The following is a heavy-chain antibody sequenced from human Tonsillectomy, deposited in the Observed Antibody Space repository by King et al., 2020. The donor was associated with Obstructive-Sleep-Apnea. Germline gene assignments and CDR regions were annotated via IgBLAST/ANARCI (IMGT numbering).Heavy chain of an antibody. D-gene: IGHD6-19*01. V-gene: IGHV3-30*02. CDR2: IRYDGSNK. CDR3: AMDQGKYSSGNYYQYGMDV. Sequence: VQLVESGGGVVQPGGSLRLSCAASGFTFSSYGMHGVRQAPAKGLEGGAFIRYDGSNKYYADSVKGRFTISRDNSKNTLYLQMNSLRAEDKAVYYCAMDQGKYSSGNYYQYGMDVWGQGTTVTVSS. J-gene: IGHJ6*02. CDR1: GFTFSSYG.